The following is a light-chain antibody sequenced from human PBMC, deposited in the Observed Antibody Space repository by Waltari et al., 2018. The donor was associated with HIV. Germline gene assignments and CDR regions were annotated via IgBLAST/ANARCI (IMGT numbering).Light chain of an antibody. Sequence: QAVVTQEPSLTVSPGGTVTLPCASSTGAVTSGNCPYWFQRRPGQAPKTLLYDTSNRHSWTPARFSGSLLGGKAALTLSGAQFEDEADYFCLLSFNGVVVFGGGTSLTVL. J-gene: IGLJ2*01. CDR1: TGAVTSGNC. CDR2: DTS. CDR3: LLSFNGVVV. V-gene: IGLV7-46*01.